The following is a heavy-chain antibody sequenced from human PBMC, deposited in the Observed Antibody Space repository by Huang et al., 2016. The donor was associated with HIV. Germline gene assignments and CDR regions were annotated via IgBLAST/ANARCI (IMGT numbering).Heavy chain of an antibody. CDR3: ARLPGSITMIRGVITDPY. D-gene: IGHD3-10*01. CDR2: IYYSGST. J-gene: IGHJ4*02. Sequence: QLQLQESGPGLVKPSETLSLTCTVSGGSIRSDNYYWGWIRQPPGKGLAWIGSIYYSGSTYYNPALKRRVTITVDTSKNHVSLRMRSVTAADTAVYYCARLPGSITMIRGVITDPYWGQGTLVTVSS. CDR1: GGSIRSDNYY. V-gene: IGHV4-39*02.